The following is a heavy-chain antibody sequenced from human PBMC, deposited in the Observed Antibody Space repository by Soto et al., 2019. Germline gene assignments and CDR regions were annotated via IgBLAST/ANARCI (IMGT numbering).Heavy chain of an antibody. V-gene: IGHV3-33*01. CDR1: GFTFSRFG. Sequence: PXVSLRLSCAAYGFTFSRFGMHWVRQAPGKGLEWVAVIWYDGSTQYYGDSVKGRFTISRDNSKNTLYLQMNSLSAEDTAVYYCAREVGDLDSWGQGTLVTASS. D-gene: IGHD2-2*01. CDR2: IWYDGSTQ. J-gene: IGHJ4*02. CDR3: AREVGDLDS.